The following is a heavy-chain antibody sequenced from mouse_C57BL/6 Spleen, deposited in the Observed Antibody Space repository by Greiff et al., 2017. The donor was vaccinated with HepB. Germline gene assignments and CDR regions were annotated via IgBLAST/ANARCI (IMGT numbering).Heavy chain of an antibody. D-gene: IGHD2-4*01. V-gene: IGHV3-6*01. CDR1: GYSITSGYY. CDR2: ISYDGSN. CDR3: ARDYDYRAWFAY. J-gene: IGHJ3*01. Sequence: EVKLQESGPGLVKPSQSLSLTCSVTGYSITSGYYWNWIRQFPGSKLEWMGYISYDGSNNYNPSLNNRISITRDTSKNQFFLKLNSVTTEDTATYYCARDYDYRAWFAYWGQGTLVTVSA.